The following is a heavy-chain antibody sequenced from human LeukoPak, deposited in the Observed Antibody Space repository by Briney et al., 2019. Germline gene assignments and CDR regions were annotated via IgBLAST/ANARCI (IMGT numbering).Heavy chain of an antibody. CDR2: INTDGSTT. CDR3: ARGSTASIAGPRDAFHM. D-gene: IGHD1-26*01. V-gene: IGHV3-74*01. CDR1: GFTFSTYW. Sequence: GGSLRLSCAASGFTFSTYWMHWVRHPPGKGLVWVSHINTDGSTTTYADSVRGRFTISRDNAKNTLYLQMNSLRAEDTAVYYCARGSTASIAGPRDAFHMWGQGTMVTVSS. J-gene: IGHJ3*02.